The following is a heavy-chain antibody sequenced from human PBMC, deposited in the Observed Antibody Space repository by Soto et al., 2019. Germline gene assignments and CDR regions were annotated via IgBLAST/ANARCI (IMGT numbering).Heavy chain of an antibody. Sequence: QVQLVQSGAEVKKPGASVKVSCKASGYTFTSYDINWVRQATGQGLEWMGWMSPNSANTGYAQKFQGRVTMTRNTSISTAYMELSSLRSEDTAVYYCARKGYSSSSGSRGNWFEPWGQGTMVTVSS. J-gene: IGHJ5*02. CDR3: ARKGYSSSSGSRGNWFEP. V-gene: IGHV1-8*01. CDR1: GYTFTSYD. D-gene: IGHD6-6*01. CDR2: MSPNSANT.